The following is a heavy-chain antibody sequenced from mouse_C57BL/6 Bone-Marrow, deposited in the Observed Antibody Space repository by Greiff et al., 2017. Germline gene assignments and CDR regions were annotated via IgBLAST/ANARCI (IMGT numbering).Heavy chain of an antibody. D-gene: IGHD2-4*01. CDR2: ISSGGDYI. CDR1: GFTFSSYA. V-gene: IGHV5-9-1*02. CDR3: TRFYDYDRGFDY. Sequence: EVKLMESGEGLVKPGGSLKLSCAASGFTFSSYAMSWVRQTPEKRLEWVAYISSGGDYIYYADTVTGRFTISRDNARNTLYLQMSSLKSEDTAMYYCTRFYDYDRGFDYCGQGTTLTESS. J-gene: IGHJ2*01.